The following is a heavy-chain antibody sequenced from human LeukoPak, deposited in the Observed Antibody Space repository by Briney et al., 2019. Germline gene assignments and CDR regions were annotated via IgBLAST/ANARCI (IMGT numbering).Heavy chain of an antibody. J-gene: IGHJ4*02. CDR3: ARNYGGYDGTDL. Sequence: GGSLRLSCSASGFTFDHYGMSWVRQAPGKGLEWVSGINWKGASTGYADSVKGRFTISRDSAKNSLYLQMNSLRGEDTALHYCARNYGGYDGTDLWGQGTLVTVSS. CDR2: INWKGAST. CDR1: GFTFDHYG. D-gene: IGHD5-12*01. V-gene: IGHV3-20*04.